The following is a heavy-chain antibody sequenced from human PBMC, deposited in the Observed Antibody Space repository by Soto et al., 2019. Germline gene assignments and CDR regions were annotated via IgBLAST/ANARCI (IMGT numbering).Heavy chain of an antibody. CDR3: ATRIAVAGTFDY. CDR2: ISWNSGSI. J-gene: IGHJ4*02. CDR1: GFTFDDYA. V-gene: IGHV3-9*01. Sequence: EVQLVESGGGLVQPGRSLRLSCAASGFTFDDYAMHWVRQAPGKGLEWVSGISWNSGSIGYADSVKGRFTISRDNAKNSLYLKMNSLRAEDTALYYCATRIAVAGTFDYWGQGTLVTVSS. D-gene: IGHD6-19*01.